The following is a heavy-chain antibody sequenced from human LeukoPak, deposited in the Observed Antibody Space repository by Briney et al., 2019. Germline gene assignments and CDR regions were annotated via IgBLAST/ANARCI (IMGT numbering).Heavy chain of an antibody. CDR2: IKQDGSEK. J-gene: IGHJ4*02. Sequence: GGSLRLSCAASGFTFSSYWMSWVCQAPGKGLEWVANIKQDGSEKYYVDSVEGRFTISRDNAKNSLYLQMNSLRAEDTAVYYCARRLRRYFDWPPYYFDYWGQGTLVTVSS. V-gene: IGHV3-7*01. D-gene: IGHD3-9*01. CDR3: ARRLRRYFDWPPYYFDY. CDR1: GFTFSSYW.